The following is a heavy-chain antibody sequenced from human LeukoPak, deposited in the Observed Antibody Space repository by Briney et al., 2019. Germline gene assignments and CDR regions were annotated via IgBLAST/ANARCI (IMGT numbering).Heavy chain of an antibody. CDR3: ARRSGSYQADFDY. V-gene: IGHV3-11*01. D-gene: IGHD1-26*01. CDR2: ISGSGSSI. CDR1: GFVFSASY. Sequence: GGSLRLSCAASGFVFSASYMSWIRQAPGKGLEWVSYISGSGSSIYYADSVKGRFTISRDNAKNSLDLQMNSLGAEDTAVYYCARRSGSYQADFDYWGQGTLVTVSS. J-gene: IGHJ4*02.